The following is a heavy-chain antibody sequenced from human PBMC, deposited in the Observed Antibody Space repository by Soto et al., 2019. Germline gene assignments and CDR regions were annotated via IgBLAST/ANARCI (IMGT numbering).Heavy chain of an antibody. CDR2: ISRGADTT. CDR3: ARSPDGFYFDS. Sequence: LRLSCAASGFTFRNYEMNWVRQAPGKGLEWLAYISRGADTTYHADSLKGRFTISRDDAKNSLYLQMNSLGAEDTAVYYCARSPDGFYFDSWGQGTPVTVSS. V-gene: IGHV3-48*03. J-gene: IGHJ4*02. CDR1: GFTFRNYE.